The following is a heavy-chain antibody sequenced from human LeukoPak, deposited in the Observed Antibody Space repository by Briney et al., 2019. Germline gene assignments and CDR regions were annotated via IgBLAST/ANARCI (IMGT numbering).Heavy chain of an antibody. CDR3: ASLGYSSGWYPRLAWFDP. Sequence: SETLSLTCTVSGVSISSYYWSWIRQPPGKGLEWVGYIYYSGSTNYNPSIKSRVTISVDTSKNQFSLKLSSVTAADTAVYYCASLGYSSGWYPRLAWFDPWGQGTLVTVSS. J-gene: IGHJ5*02. CDR2: IYYSGST. D-gene: IGHD6-19*01. V-gene: IGHV4-59*01. CDR1: GVSISSYY.